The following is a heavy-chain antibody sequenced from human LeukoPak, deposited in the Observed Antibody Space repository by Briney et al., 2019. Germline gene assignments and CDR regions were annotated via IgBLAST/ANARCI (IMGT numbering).Heavy chain of an antibody. CDR3: ARGRSSMVRGYYYYYMDV. V-gene: IGHV4-59*01. CDR2: IYYSGST. CDR1: GGSISSYY. J-gene: IGHJ6*03. D-gene: IGHD3-10*01. Sequence: PSETLSLTCTVSGGSISSYYWSWIRQPPGKGLEWIGYIYYSGSTNYNPSLKSRVTISVDTSKNQFSLKLSSVTAADTAVYYCARGRSSMVRGYYYYYMDVWGKGTTVAISS.